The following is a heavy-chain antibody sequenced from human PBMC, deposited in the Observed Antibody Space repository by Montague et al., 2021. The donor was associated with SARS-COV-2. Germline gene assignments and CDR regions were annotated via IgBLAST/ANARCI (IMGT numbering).Heavy chain of an antibody. CDR1: GFTVSRNY. J-gene: IGHJ6*02. V-gene: IGHV3-66*01. CDR3: ARDAPYYDSSGYLFYYGMDV. Sequence: SLRLSCAASGFTVSRNYMGWVRQAPGKGLEWVSVIFGGGSTNYADSVKGRFTISRDISQNTLYLQMNSLRAEDTAVYYCARDAPYYDSSGYLFYYGMDVWGQGTTVTVSS. D-gene: IGHD3-22*01. CDR2: IFGGGST.